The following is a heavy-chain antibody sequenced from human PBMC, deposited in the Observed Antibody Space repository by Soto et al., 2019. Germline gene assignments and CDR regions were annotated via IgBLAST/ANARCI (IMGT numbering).Heavy chain of an antibody. D-gene: IGHD3-10*01. CDR3: AKDRVRGRFGESSFDV. CDR2: ISWNTYII. V-gene: IGHV3-9*01. Sequence: EAQLVESGGGLVQPGRSLRLSCAASGFTFDDYAMHWVRQAPEKGLEWVSGISWNTYIIDYAGSVKGRFTISRDNAKSSLYLQMNSLRTEDTALYYCAKDRVRGRFGESSFDVWGQGTMVTVSS. CDR1: GFTFDDYA. J-gene: IGHJ3*01.